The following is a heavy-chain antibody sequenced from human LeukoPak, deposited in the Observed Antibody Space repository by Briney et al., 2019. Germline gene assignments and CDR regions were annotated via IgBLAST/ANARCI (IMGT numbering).Heavy chain of an antibody. Sequence: SSETLSLTCAVYGGSFSGYYWSWIRQPPSQGLEWIGEINHSGSTNYNPSLKSRVTISVDTSKNQFSLKLSSVTAADTAVYYCARGAERRDSSFDYWGQGTLVTVSS. V-gene: IGHV4-34*01. CDR3: ARGAERRDSSFDY. J-gene: IGHJ4*02. CDR2: INHSGST. D-gene: IGHD2-21*01. CDR1: GGSFSGYY.